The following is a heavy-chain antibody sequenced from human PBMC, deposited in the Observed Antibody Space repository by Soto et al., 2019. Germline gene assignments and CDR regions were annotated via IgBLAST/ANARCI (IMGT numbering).Heavy chain of an antibody. CDR1: GFTFGDYS. V-gene: IGHV3-21*02. J-gene: IGHJ3*02. Sequence: EVQLVESGGGLVKPGGSLRLSCAASGFTFGDYSMNWVRQAPGKGLEWVSSISTSSSYIYYVDSVKGRFTISRDNAKNSLYLQMDSLRAEDTAVYFCARVRIAAHDAFDIWGRGTMVTVSS. D-gene: IGHD6-13*01. CDR3: ARVRIAAHDAFDI. CDR2: ISTSSSYI.